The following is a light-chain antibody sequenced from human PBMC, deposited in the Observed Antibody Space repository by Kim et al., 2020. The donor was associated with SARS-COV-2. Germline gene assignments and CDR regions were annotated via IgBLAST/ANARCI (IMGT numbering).Light chain of an antibody. V-gene: IGLV2-23*01. CDR2: EGS. J-gene: IGLJ1*01. CDR1: SSDVGSYNL. Sequence: QSALTQPASVSGSPGQSITISCTGTSSDVGSYNLVSWYQQHPGKAPKLMIYEGSKRPSGVSNRFSGSKSGNTASLTISGLQAEDEADYYCCSYAGSSTHFGTGPKVTVL. CDR3: CSYAGSSTH.